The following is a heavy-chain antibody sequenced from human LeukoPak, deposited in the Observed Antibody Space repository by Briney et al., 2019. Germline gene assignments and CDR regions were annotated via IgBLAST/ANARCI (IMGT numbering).Heavy chain of an antibody. V-gene: IGHV3-23*01. CDR2: ISGSGGGT. D-gene: IGHD6-19*01. J-gene: IGHJ4*02. CDR3: AKTTTGYSSGRYPGWPVDY. Sequence: GGSLRLSCAASGFTFSSYAVSWVRQAPGKGLEWVSAISGSGGGTYCADSVKGRFTISRDNSKNPLSLHMNSLSTEDTAVYYCAKTTTGYSSGRYPGWPVDYWGQGTLVTVSS. CDR1: GFTFSSYA.